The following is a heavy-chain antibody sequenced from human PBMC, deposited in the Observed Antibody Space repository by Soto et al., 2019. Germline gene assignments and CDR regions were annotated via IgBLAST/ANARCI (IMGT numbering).Heavy chain of an antibody. D-gene: IGHD2-15*01. Sequence: GASXKVSCKASGYTFTSYYMHWVRQAPGQGLEWMGIINPSGGSTSYAQKFQGRVTMTRDTSTSTVYMELSSLRSEDTAVYYCARDVSRGSSRRNYFDYWGQGTLVTVSS. CDR3: ARDVSRGSSRRNYFDY. J-gene: IGHJ4*02. CDR2: INPSGGST. V-gene: IGHV1-46*03. CDR1: GYTFTSYY.